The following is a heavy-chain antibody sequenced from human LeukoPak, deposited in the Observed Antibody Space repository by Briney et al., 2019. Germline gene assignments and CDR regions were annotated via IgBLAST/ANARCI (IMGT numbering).Heavy chain of an antibody. CDR3: ARLTYYYNSSGQNWFDP. CDR2: ISAGNGNT. Sequence: ASVKVSCTASGYTFTNYAMHWVRQAPGQRLEWMGWISAGNGNTKYSQKFQGRVTITRDTSASTAYMEVSSLRSEDTAVYYCARLTYYYNSSGQNWFDPWGQGTLVTVSS. J-gene: IGHJ5*02. D-gene: IGHD3-22*01. CDR1: GYTFTNYA. V-gene: IGHV1-3*01.